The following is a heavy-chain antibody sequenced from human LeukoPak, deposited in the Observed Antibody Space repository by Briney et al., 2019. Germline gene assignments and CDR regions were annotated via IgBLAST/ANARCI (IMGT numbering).Heavy chain of an antibody. J-gene: IGHJ4*02. D-gene: IGHD4-17*01. CDR2: IYHSGST. Sequence: SETLSLTCTVSAYSISSGYYWGWIRQPPGKGLERIGSIYHSGSTYYNPSLKSRVTISVDTSKNQFSLNLNSVTAADTAVYYCARFYYGDFTFDYWGQGTLVTVSS. CDR3: ARFYYGDFTFDY. V-gene: IGHV4-38-2*02. CDR1: AYSISSGYY.